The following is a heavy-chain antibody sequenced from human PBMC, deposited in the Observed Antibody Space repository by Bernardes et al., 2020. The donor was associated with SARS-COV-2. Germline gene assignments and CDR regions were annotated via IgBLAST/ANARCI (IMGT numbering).Heavy chain of an antibody. CDR3: ARDVGGTDWRFAFDV. CDR2: ISGAGMYT. D-gene: IGHD3-9*01. CDR1: GFTFSNTL. V-gene: IGHV3-21*05. Sequence: GGCLRLSSVASGFTFSNTLFSWFRAAPGKGLEWVSYISGAGMYTYSGDSVRGRFTTSRDNTRTSVFLKMETLRAEDTAVYYCARDVGGTDWRFAFDVWGPGTMVHVSS. J-gene: IGHJ3*01.